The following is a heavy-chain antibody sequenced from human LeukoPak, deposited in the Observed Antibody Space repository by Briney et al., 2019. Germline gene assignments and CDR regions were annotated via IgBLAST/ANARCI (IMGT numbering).Heavy chain of an antibody. Sequence: ASVKVSCKASGYTFTGYYMHWVRQAPGQGLEWIGWINPNSGGTNYAQKFQGRVTMTRDTSISTAYMELSRLRSDDTAVYYCARWRTGTKSYLAFNYWGQGTLVTVSS. V-gene: IGHV1-2*02. CDR1: GYTFTGYY. CDR3: ARWRTGTKSYLAFNY. D-gene: IGHD1-7*01. J-gene: IGHJ4*02. CDR2: INPNSGGT.